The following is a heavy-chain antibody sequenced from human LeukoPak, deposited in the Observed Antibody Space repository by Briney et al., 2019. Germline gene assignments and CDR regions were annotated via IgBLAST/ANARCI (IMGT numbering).Heavy chain of an antibody. Sequence: SETLSLTCTVSGGSISGGDYYWSWIRQPPGKGLEWIGYIYYSGSTYYNPSLKSRVTISVDTSKNQFSLKLSSVTAADTAVYYCARDLYYGSGSYYNYYYYYMDVWGKGTTVTVSS. CDR3: ARDLYYGSGSYYNYYYYYMDV. CDR2: IYYSGST. J-gene: IGHJ6*03. V-gene: IGHV4-30-4*08. CDR1: GGSISGGDYY. D-gene: IGHD3-10*01.